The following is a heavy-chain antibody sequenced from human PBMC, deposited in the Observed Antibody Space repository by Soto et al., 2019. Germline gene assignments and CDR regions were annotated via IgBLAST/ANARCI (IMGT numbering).Heavy chain of an antibody. CDR3: ARGVRYYSSEKPANFDY. J-gene: IGHJ4*02. D-gene: IGHD3-10*01. V-gene: IGHV3-11*05. CDR1: GFTFSDYY. CDR2: ISVSSTYA. Sequence: GGSLRLSCAASGFTFSDYYMSWIRQAPGKGLECVAYISVSSTYANYADSVEGRFTISRDNAENSLFLQMSSLRADDTAVYYCARGVRYYSSEKPANFDYWGQGALVTVSS.